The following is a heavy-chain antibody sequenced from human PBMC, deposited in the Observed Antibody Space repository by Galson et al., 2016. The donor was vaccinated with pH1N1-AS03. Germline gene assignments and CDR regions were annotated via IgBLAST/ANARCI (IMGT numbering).Heavy chain of an antibody. J-gene: IGHJ4*02. CDR1: GFIFSNYA. V-gene: IGHV3-23*01. CDR3: ANRGDTLGFFES. D-gene: IGHD4-17*01. CDR2: ISGLGEST. Sequence: PLRLSCAASGFIFSNYAMTWVRQAPGKGLQWVSTISGLGESTKYADSVKGRFTISRDNSKNTVNLHMNSLRVEDTAVYYCANRGDTLGFFESWGQGTLVTVSS.